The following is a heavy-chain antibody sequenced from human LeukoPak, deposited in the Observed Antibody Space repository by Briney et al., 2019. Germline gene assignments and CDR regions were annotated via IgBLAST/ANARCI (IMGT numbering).Heavy chain of an antibody. CDR3: ARDLGVAVAGTGWEDY. J-gene: IGHJ4*02. CDR2: MRHDGSNK. D-gene: IGHD6-19*01. V-gene: IGHV3-30*02. CDR1: GFTSSSYG. Sequence: GGSLRLSCAASGFTSSSYGMHWVRQAPGKGPEWVAFMRHDGSNKYYADSVKGRFTISRDNSKNTLYLQLNSLRAEDTAVYYCARDLGVAVAGTGWEDYWGQGTLVTVSS.